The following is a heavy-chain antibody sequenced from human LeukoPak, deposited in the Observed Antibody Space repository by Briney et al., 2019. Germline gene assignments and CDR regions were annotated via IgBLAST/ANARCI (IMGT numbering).Heavy chain of an antibody. J-gene: IGHJ4*02. CDR3: ARSWYCSSTSCYAIDC. D-gene: IGHD2-2*01. CDR2: INHSGST. V-gene: IGHV4-34*01. CDR1: GGSFSGYY. Sequence: SETLSLTCAVYGGSFSGYYWSWIRQPPGKGLEWIREINHSGSTNYNPSLKSRVTISVDTSKNQFSLKLSSVTAADTAVYYCARSWYCSSTSCYAIDCWGQGTLVTVSS.